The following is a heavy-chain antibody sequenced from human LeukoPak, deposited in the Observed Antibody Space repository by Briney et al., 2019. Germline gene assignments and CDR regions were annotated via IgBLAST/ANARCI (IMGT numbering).Heavy chain of an antibody. V-gene: IGHV3-30*02. CDR1: GFTVSSNY. CDR3: AKEAAGYDRTLDY. CDR2: IWYDGTNK. J-gene: IGHJ4*02. Sequence: PGGSLRLSCAASGFTVSSNYMIWVRQAPGKGLEWVAVIWYDGTNKYYTDSVKGRFTISRDNSKNTLYLQMNSLKAEDTAVYYCAKEAAGYDRTLDYWGQGTLVTVSS. D-gene: IGHD3-22*01.